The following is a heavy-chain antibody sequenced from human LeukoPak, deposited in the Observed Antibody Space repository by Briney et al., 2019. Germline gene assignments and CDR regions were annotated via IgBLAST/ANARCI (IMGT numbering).Heavy chain of an antibody. V-gene: IGHV3-30-3*01. Sequence: GGSLRLSCAASGFTFSSFAMHWVRQAPGKGLEWVALISYDGSNKYYADSVKGRFTISRDNSKNTLYLQMNSLRVEDTAVYYCARDMENTAMDPFVYWGQGALVTVSS. CDR1: GFTFSSFA. CDR2: ISYDGSNK. J-gene: IGHJ4*02. CDR3: ARDMENTAMDPFVY. D-gene: IGHD5-18*01.